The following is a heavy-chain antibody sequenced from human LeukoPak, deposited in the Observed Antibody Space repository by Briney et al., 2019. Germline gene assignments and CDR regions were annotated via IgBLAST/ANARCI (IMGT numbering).Heavy chain of an antibody. CDR2: INAGNGNT. CDR1: GYIFTSYA. Sequence: EASVKVSCKASGYIFTSYAMHWVRQAPGQRPEWMGWINAGNGNTKYSQEFQGRVTITRDTSASTAYMELSSLRSEDMAVYYCAREGQQLVLWAFDIWGQGTMVTVSS. J-gene: IGHJ3*02. CDR3: AREGQQLVLWAFDI. D-gene: IGHD6-13*01. V-gene: IGHV1-3*03.